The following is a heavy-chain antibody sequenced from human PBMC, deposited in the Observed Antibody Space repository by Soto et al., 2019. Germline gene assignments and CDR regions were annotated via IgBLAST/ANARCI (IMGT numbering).Heavy chain of an antibody. CDR1: GGSIISGGYY. CDR2: IYYSVST. Sequence: QVQLQESGPGLVKPSQTLSLTCTVSGGSIISGGYYWSWIRQHPGKGLEWMGYIYYSVSTYYNPSLKSRVTISVDMSKILFSLKMSSVTAADSAVYYFARSPEVTVTAFDYWGQVTLVTVSP. D-gene: IGHD4-17*01. CDR3: ARSPEVTVTAFDY. J-gene: IGHJ4*02. V-gene: IGHV4-31*03.